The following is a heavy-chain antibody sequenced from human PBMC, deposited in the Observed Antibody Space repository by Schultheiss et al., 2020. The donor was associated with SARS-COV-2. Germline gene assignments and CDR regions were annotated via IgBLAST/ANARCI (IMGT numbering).Heavy chain of an antibody. V-gene: IGHV4-59*12. CDR2: IYYSGST. CDR3: ARGKRITLGFGMDV. CDR1: GGSFSGYY. J-gene: IGHJ6*02. Sequence: SETLSLTCAVYGGSFSGYYWSWIRQPAGKGLEWIGYIYYSGSTNYNPSLKSRVTISVDTSKNQFSLKLSSVTAADTAVYYCARGKRITLGFGMDVWGQGTTVTVSS. D-gene: IGHD3-10*01.